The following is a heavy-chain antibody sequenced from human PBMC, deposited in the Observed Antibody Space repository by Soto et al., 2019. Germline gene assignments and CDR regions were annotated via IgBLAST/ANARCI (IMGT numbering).Heavy chain of an antibody. CDR3: ERGDYDILPFYY. CDR1: GYTFTSYG. V-gene: IGHV1-18*01. J-gene: IGHJ4*02. D-gene: IGHD3-9*01. Sequence: ASVKVSCKASGYTFTSYGISWVRQAPGQGLEWMGWISAYNGSTNYAQKLQGRVTMTTDTSTSTAYMELRSLRSDDTAVYYCERGDYDILPFYYWGQGTLVTVSS. CDR2: ISAYNGST.